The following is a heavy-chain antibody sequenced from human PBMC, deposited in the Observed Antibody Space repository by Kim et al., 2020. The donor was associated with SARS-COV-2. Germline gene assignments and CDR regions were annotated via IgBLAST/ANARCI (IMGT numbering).Heavy chain of an antibody. V-gene: IGHV3-23*01. J-gene: IGHJ4*02. D-gene: IGHD2-2*01. CDR3: ARTRSCSGTSCYVDF. Sequence: LSLTCAASGFTFSTYAMSWVRQAPGKGLEWVSGISGSGGSTYYADSGRGRFTISRDNSKNTLFLQMSSLTADDTAVYYCARTRSCSGTSCYVDFWGQGTLVTVSS. CDR2: ISGSGGST. CDR1: GFTFSTYA.